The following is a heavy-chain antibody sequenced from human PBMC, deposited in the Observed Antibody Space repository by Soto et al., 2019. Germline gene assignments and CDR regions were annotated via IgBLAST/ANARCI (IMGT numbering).Heavy chain of an antibody. CDR1: GFTFSSYA. D-gene: IGHD3-22*01. CDR2: ITSSGGST. V-gene: IGHV3-23*01. CDR3: AQAGSGYYDRLDY. Sequence: EVQLLESGGGLVQPGGSLRLPCAASGFTFSSYAMSWVRQAPGKGLEWVSLITSSGGSTYYADSVKGRFTISSDNAKNTLYLQMNSLRAEDTAVYYCAQAGSGYYDRLDYWGQGTLVTVSS. J-gene: IGHJ4*02.